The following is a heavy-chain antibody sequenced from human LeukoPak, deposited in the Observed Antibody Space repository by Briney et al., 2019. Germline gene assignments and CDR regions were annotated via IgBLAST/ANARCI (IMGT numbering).Heavy chain of an antibody. J-gene: IGHJ4*02. Sequence: GASVKVSCKASGYTFTGYYMHWVRQAPGQGLEWMGRINPNSGGTDYAQKFQGRVTITRDKSISTAYMELSSLRSDDTAVYYCARVLGGLLDWGQGTLVTVSS. D-gene: IGHD3-9*01. CDR3: ARVLGGLLD. CDR2: INPNSGGT. CDR1: GYTFTGYY. V-gene: IGHV1-2*02.